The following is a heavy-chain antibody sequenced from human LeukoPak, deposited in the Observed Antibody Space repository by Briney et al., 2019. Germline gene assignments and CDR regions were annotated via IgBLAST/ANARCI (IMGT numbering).Heavy chain of an antibody. Sequence: SETLSLTCAVSGGSFFGAHWNWIRQSPEKGLEWMGEINHSGRTAHNPYLKSRVTISVDTSKGQSFRNLTSVTAADTTVYHCATDPTTVVTPPYYFDFWGQGTLVTVSA. CDR3: ATDPTTVVTPPYYFDF. CDR2: INHSGRT. CDR1: GGSFFGAH. J-gene: IGHJ4*02. V-gene: IGHV4-34*01. D-gene: IGHD4-23*01.